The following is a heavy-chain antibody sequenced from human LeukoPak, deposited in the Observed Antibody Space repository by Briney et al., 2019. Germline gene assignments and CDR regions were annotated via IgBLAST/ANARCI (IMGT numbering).Heavy chain of an antibody. CDR3: AKASGITMVRGVTYLDY. Sequence: GGSLRLSCAASGFTFSSYGMSWVRQAPGKGLEWVSAISGSGGSTFYTDSVKGRFTISRDNSKNTLYLEMNSLRAEDTAGYYCAKASGITMVRGVTYLDYWGQGTLVTVS. V-gene: IGHV3-23*01. CDR1: GFTFSSYG. CDR2: ISGSGGST. J-gene: IGHJ4*02. D-gene: IGHD3-10*01.